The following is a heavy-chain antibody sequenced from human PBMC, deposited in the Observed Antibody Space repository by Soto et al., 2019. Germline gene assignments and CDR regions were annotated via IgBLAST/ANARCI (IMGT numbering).Heavy chain of an antibody. D-gene: IGHD3-10*02. Sequence: GGSLRLSCVVSGFIFSNNGMHWVRQTPGKGLEWVAFMSYDGSDTFYADSVKGRFTVSRDNSKNTLFLHMSNLRAEDTAMYYCTIVRVADSALDHWGQGTLVTVSS. CDR3: TIVRVADSALDH. V-gene: IGHV3-30*02. CDR2: MSYDGSDT. CDR1: GFIFSNNG. J-gene: IGHJ4*02.